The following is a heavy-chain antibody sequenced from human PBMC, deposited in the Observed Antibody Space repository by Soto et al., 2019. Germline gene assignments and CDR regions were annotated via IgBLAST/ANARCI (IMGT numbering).Heavy chain of an antibody. CDR1: GFTFGSYG. CDR3: ARDEGSSSSAGLDY. J-gene: IGHJ4*02. V-gene: IGHV3-33*01. CDR2: IWYDGSNK. Sequence: PGGSLRLSCAASGFTFGSYGMHWVRQAPGKGLEWVAVIWYDGSNKYYADSVKGRFTISRDNSKNTLYLQMNSLRAEDTAVYYCARDEGSSSSAGLDYWGQGTLVTVSS. D-gene: IGHD6-6*01.